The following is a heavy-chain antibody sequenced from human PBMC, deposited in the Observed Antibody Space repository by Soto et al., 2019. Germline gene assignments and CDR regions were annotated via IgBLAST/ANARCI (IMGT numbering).Heavy chain of an antibody. Sequence: EVQLLESGGGLVQPGGSLRLSCAASGFTFSSYPMSWVRQAPGQGLEWVSTISGRGTTTYHADSVKGRFTISRDNSESTLYLQMNSLRAEDAAVYYCAKDRSHHADVWDEGCDYWGQGTLVTVSS. V-gene: IGHV3-23*01. D-gene: IGHD1-26*01. CDR2: ISGRGTTT. CDR1: GFTFSSYP. J-gene: IGHJ4*02. CDR3: AKDRSHHADVWDEGCDY.